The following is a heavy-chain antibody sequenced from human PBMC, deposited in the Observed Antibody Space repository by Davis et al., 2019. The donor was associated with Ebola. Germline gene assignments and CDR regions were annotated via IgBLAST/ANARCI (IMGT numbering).Heavy chain of an antibody. V-gene: IGHV4-59*01. Sequence: PGGSLRLSCTVSGGSISSYYWSWIRQPPGKGLEWIGYIYYSGSTNYNPSLKSRVTISVDTSKNQFSLKLSSVTAADTAVYYCARAPREQWLATNWYFDLWGRGTLVTVSS. CDR2: IYYSGST. CDR3: ARAPREQWLATNWYFDL. CDR1: GGSISSYY. J-gene: IGHJ2*01. D-gene: IGHD6-19*01.